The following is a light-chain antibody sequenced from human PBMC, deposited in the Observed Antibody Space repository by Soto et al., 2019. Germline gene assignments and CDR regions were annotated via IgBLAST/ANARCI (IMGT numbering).Light chain of an antibody. Sequence: QSALTQPASVSGSAGLSITISCTGASNDVGSYNLVSWYQQHPGKAPKLMIYEGSKRPSGVSNRFSGSKSGNTASLTISGLQAEDVADYYCCSYAGSSTWVFGGGTKLTV. CDR1: SNDVGSYNL. CDR2: EGS. CDR3: CSYAGSSTWV. V-gene: IGLV2-23*01. J-gene: IGLJ3*02.